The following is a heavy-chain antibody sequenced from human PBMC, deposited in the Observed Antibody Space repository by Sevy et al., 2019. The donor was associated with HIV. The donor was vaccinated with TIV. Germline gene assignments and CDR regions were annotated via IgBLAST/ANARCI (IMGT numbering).Heavy chain of an antibody. Sequence: GGSLRLSCAASGFSFSSYGMHWVRQAPGKGLEWMSYIQYNGSIKDYADSVKGRFTISRDNSKNTLYLQMNSLRVEDTGVFYCGNEGGAEGGDHWGQGTLVTVSS. CDR1: GFSFSSYG. J-gene: IGHJ4*02. CDR2: IQYNGSIK. CDR3: GNEGGAEGGDH. D-gene: IGHD3-16*01. V-gene: IGHV3-30*02.